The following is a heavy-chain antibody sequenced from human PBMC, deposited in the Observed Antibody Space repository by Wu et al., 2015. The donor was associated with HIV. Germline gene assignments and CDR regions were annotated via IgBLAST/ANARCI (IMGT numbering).Heavy chain of an antibody. D-gene: IGHD3-22*01. V-gene: IGHV1-69*05. CDR1: GGTFSSYA. Sequence: QVQLVQSGAEVKKPGSSVKVSCKASGGTFSSYAISWVRQAPGQGLEWMGGIIPIFGTANYAQKFQGRVTITTDESTSTAYMELSSLRSEDTAVYYCARVQGDYYDSSGYTDGGMDVWGQGTTVTVSS. CDR2: IIPIFGTA. J-gene: IGHJ6*02. CDR3: ARVQGDYYDSSGYTDGGMDV.